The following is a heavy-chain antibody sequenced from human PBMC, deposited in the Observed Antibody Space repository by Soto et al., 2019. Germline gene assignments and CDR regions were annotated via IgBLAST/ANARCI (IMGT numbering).Heavy chain of an antibody. CDR3: SKIDKFNPQSSGWANRFDY. CDR2: MSRDGGVT. Sequence: DVQLLESGGGLVQPGGSLRLSCAASGFTFSNYGMTWVRQARGKGLEWVSGMSRDGGVTDYTDSVKGRFTISRDISKNTLYLQMNSLRAEDTAVYYCSKIDKFNPQSSGWANRFDYWGQGTLVTVSS. D-gene: IGHD6-19*01. V-gene: IGHV3-23*01. J-gene: IGHJ4*02. CDR1: GFTFSNYG.